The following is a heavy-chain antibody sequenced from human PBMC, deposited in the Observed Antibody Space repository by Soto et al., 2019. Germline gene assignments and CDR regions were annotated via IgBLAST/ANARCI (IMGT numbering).Heavy chain of an antibody. CDR2: IYYSGST. Sequence: QVQLQESGPGLVKPSETLSLTCTVSGGSVSSGSYYWSWIRQPPGKGLEWIGYIYYSGSTNYNPSLQSRVTISVDTSKNQFSLKLSSVTAADTAVYYCAGYSGWDDEEDYWGQGTLVTVSS. J-gene: IGHJ4*02. D-gene: IGHD6-19*01. CDR1: GGSVSSGSYY. V-gene: IGHV4-61*01. CDR3: AGYSGWDDEEDY.